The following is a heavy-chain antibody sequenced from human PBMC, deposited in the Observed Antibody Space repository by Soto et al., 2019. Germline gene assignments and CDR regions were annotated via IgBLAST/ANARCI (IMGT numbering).Heavy chain of an antibody. CDR2: IYHTGNA. D-gene: IGHD1-26*01. CDR1: GDSFTNYF. Sequence: SETLSPTCDVSGVSGDSFTNYFWSWLRQTPGKGLEWIGYIYHTGNANNNPSLESRVVISIDTSKNQFSLKLKSVTAADTAVYYCATREPNSRTYFGVFDYWGQGTQVTVSS. V-gene: IGHV4-59*08. J-gene: IGHJ4*02. CDR3: ATREPNSRTYFGVFDY.